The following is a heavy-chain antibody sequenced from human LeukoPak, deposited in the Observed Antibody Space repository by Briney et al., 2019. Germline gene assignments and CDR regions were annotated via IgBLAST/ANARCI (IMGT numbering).Heavy chain of an antibody. D-gene: IGHD6-13*01. J-gene: IGHJ4*02. CDR3: ARGDSSSWYYFDY. CDR1: GYTFTGYY. Sequence: ASVKVSCKASGYTFTGYYMHWVRQAPGQGLEWMGCINPNSGGTNYAQKFQGRVTMTRDTSISTAYMELSRLRSDDTAVYYCARGDSSSWYYFDYWGQGTLVTVSS. CDR2: INPNSGGT. V-gene: IGHV1-2*02.